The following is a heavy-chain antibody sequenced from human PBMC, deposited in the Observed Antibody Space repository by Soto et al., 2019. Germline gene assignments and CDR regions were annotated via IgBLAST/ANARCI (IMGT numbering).Heavy chain of an antibody. CDR1: GYTFTSYD. CDR2: MNPNSGNT. V-gene: IGHV1-8*01. D-gene: IGHD4-17*01. Sequence: GASVKVSCKSSGYTFTSYDINWVRQATGQGLEWMGWMNPNSGNTGYAQKFQGRVTMTRNTSISTAYMELSSLRSEDTAVYYCARALSRTTVTTLPWDYYYYYMDVWGKGTTVTVSS. CDR3: ARALSRTTVTTLPWDYYYYYMDV. J-gene: IGHJ6*03.